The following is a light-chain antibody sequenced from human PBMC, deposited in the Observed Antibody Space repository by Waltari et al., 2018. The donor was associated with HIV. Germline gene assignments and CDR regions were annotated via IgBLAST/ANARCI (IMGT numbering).Light chain of an antibody. CDR3: CSYTGTYTFV. CDR1: SSDVGGYNY. CDR2: EVN. V-gene: IGLV2-11*01. Sequence: QSALTQPRSVSGSPGQSVPISCSGASSDVGGYNYVSWYKQHPGKAPKVMMYEVNKRPSGVPDRFSGSKSGNTASLTISGLQAEDEADYYCCSYTGTYTFVFGGGTKLTVL. J-gene: IGLJ2*01.